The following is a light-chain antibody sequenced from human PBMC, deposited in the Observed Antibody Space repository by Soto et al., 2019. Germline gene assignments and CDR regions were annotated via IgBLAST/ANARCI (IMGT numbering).Light chain of an antibody. CDR2: DAS. CDR3: QQRSNWPRT. V-gene: IGKV3-11*01. Sequence: EIVLTQSPATLSLSPGERATLSCRASQSVSSYLGWYQQKPSQAPRLLIYDASNRATGIPARFSGSGSGTDFILTISSLEPEDFAVYYCQQRSNWPRTFGQGTKVEIK. CDR1: QSVSSY. J-gene: IGKJ1*01.